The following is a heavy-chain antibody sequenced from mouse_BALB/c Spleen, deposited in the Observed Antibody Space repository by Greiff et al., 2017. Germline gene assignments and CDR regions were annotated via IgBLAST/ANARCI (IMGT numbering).Heavy chain of an antibody. CDR1: GYTFSSYW. V-gene: IGHV1-9*01. Sequence: QVQLQQSGAELMKPGASVKISCKATGYTFSSYWIEWVKQRPGHGLEWIGEILPGSGSTNYNEKFKGKATFTADTSSNTAYMQLSSLTSEDSAVYYCARRLTGTGFDYWGQGTTLTVSS. CDR3: ARRLTGTGFDY. D-gene: IGHD4-1*01. J-gene: IGHJ2*01. CDR2: ILPGSGST.